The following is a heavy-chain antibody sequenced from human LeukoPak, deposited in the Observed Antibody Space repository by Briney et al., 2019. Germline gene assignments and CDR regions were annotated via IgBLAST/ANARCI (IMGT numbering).Heavy chain of an antibody. J-gene: IGHJ4*02. CDR3: ARGVPDLTFDC. CDR1: GGTFSSYA. D-gene: IGHD2-2*01. Sequence: GSSVRVSCKASGGTFSSYAISWVRQAPGQGLEWMGGIIPIFGTANYAQKFQGRVTITADKSTSTAYMELSSLRSEDTAVYYCARGVPDLTFDCWGQGTLVTVSS. V-gene: IGHV1-69*06. CDR2: IIPIFGTA.